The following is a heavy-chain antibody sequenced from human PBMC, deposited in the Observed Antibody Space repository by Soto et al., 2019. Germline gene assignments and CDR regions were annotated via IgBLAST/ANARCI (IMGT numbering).Heavy chain of an antibody. CDR1: GYIFTGYY. D-gene: IGHD6-19*01. Sequence: QVQLLQSGAELKKPGASVKVSCKASGYIFTGYYMHWVRQAPGQGLEWMGWINPNSGDTNYTQKFQGWVTMTRDTSISTAYMELNRLRSDDTAVYYCATSRISIAVAGEPEYYFDYWGQGTLVTVSS. V-gene: IGHV1-2*04. J-gene: IGHJ4*02. CDR2: INPNSGDT. CDR3: ATSRISIAVAGEPEYYFDY.